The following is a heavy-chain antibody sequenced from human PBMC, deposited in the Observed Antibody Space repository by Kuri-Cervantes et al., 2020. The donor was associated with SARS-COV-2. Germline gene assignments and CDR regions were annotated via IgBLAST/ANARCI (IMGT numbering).Heavy chain of an antibody. D-gene: IGHD4-17*01. CDR1: GFTFSSYG. J-gene: IGHJ4*02. CDR3: ARDKSGGDLDY. CDR2: ISYDGSNK. Sequence: GESLKISCAASGFTFSSYGMHWVRQAPGKGLEWVAVISYDGSNKYYADSVKGRFTISRDNSKNTLYLQMNSLRAEDTAVYYCARDKSGGDLDYWGQGTLVTVSS. V-gene: IGHV3-30*03.